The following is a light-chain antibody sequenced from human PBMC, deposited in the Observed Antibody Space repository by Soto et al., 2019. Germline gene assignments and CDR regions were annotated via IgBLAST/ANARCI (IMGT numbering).Light chain of an antibody. CDR1: QSISSW. J-gene: IGKJ1*01. CDR3: QQYNSYSRT. Sequence: DIQMTHSPSSLSAFLPERVTIXLQASQSISSWLAWYQQKPGKAPKLQIYKASSLQSGVPSRFSGSGSGTEFTLTISSLQPDDFATYYCQQYNSYSRTFGQGTKVDIK. CDR2: KAS. V-gene: IGKV1-5*03.